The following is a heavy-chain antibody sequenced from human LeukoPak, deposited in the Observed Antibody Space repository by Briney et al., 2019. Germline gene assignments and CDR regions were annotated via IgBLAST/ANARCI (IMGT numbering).Heavy chain of an antibody. V-gene: IGHV3-49*04. CDR3: VKDRPTWPIDY. CDR2: IRSKADGGTT. CDR1: GFSFGDYA. Sequence: GGSLRLSCTASGFSFGDYAMSWVRQAPGKGLEWVGFIRSKADGGTTGYAASVKGRFTISRDDSKNTLYLQMNSLRDDDTAVYYCVKDRPTWPIDYWGQGTLVTVSS. J-gene: IGHJ4*02. D-gene: IGHD5-12*01.